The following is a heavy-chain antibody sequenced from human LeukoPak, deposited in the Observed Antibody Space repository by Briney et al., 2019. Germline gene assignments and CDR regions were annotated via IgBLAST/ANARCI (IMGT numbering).Heavy chain of an antibody. CDR1: GGSISSSSYY. V-gene: IGHV4-39*01. D-gene: IGHD3-22*01. CDR3: ASFVPDTMIELIDY. J-gene: IGHJ4*02. Sequence: PSETLSLTCTVSGGSISSSSYYWGWIRQPPGKGLEWIGSIYYSGSTYYNPSLKSRVTISVDTSKNQFSLKLSSVTAADTAVYYCASFVPDTMIELIDYWGQGTLVTVSS. CDR2: IYYSGST.